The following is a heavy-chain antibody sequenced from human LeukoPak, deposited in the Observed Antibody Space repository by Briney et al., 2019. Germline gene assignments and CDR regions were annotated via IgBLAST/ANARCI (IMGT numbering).Heavy chain of an antibody. J-gene: IGHJ4*02. CDR2: ISWDGGST. V-gene: IGHV3-43D*04. CDR3: AKAGSGYSVYYFDY. Sequence: GGFLILSCAASGFTFDDYAMHWVRQAPGKGLEWVSLISWDGGSTYYADSVKGRFTISRDNSKNSLYLQMNSLRAEDTALYYCAKAGSGYSVYYFDYWGQGTLVTVSS. D-gene: IGHD3-22*01. CDR1: GFTFDDYA.